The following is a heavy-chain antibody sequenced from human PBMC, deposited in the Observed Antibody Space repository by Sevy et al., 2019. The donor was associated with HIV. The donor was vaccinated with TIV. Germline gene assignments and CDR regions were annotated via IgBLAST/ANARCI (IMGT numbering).Heavy chain of an antibody. Sequence: GGSLRLSCAASGFTFSSYWMSWVRQAPGKGLEWVANIKQDGSEKYYVDSVKGRFTISRDNAKNSLYLQMNSLRAEDTAMYYCARDDRYYYDSSGPWGQGTLVTVSS. CDR2: IKQDGSEK. J-gene: IGHJ5*02. D-gene: IGHD3-22*01. V-gene: IGHV3-7*01. CDR3: ARDDRYYYDSSGP. CDR1: GFTFSSYW.